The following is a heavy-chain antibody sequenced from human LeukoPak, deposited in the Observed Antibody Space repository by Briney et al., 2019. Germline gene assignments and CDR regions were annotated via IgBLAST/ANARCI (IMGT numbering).Heavy chain of an antibody. V-gene: IGHV4-34*01. CDR1: GGSFSGYY. CDR3: ARFNSGSYQHYFDY. CDR2: INHSGST. Sequence: SETLSLTCAVYGGSFSGYYWSWIRQPPGKGLEWIGEINHSGSTNYNPSLKSRVTISVDTSKNQFSLKLSSVTAADTAVYYCARFNSGSYQHYFDYWGQGTLVTVSS. J-gene: IGHJ4*02. D-gene: IGHD1-26*01.